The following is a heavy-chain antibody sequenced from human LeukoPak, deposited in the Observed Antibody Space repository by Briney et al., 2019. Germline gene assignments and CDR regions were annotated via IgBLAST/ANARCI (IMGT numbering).Heavy chain of an antibody. CDR2: ISSSSSTI. V-gene: IGHV3-48*04. CDR1: GFTFSSYA. Sequence: GGSLRLSCAASGFTFSSYAMNWVRQAPGKGLEWVSYISSSSSTIYYADSVKGRFTISRDNAKNSLYLQMNSLRAEDTALYYCAKDSGSNYDFYYMDVWGKGTTVTISS. D-gene: IGHD3-16*01. J-gene: IGHJ6*03. CDR3: AKDSGSNYDFYYMDV.